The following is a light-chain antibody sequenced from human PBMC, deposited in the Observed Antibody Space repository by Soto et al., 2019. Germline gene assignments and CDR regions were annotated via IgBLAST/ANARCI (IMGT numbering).Light chain of an antibody. V-gene: IGLV1-44*01. CDR2: SNN. J-gene: IGLJ1*01. CDR1: SSNIGSNT. Sequence: QSVLTQPPSASGTHGQRVTISCSGSSSNIGSNTVNWYQQLPGTAPKLLINSNNQRPSGVPDRFSGSKSGTSASLAISGLQSADEADYYCAAWDDSLNGYVFGTGTKLTVL. CDR3: AAWDDSLNGYV.